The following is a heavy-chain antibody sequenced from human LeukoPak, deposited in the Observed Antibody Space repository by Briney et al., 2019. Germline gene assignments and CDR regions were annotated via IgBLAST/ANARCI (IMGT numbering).Heavy chain of an antibody. CDR1: GDSINNNYW. D-gene: IGHD4-17*01. CDR2: IYRSGST. V-gene: IGHV4-4*02. CDR3: GGHVYGDFFAAFDI. Sequence: PSGTLSLTCAVSGDSINNNYWWRWVRQFPGKGLEWIGEIYRSGSTSYNPSLKSRVTISMDKSKNQFSLNLSSVTAADTAVYYCGGHVYGDFFAAFDIWGQGTMVLVSS. J-gene: IGHJ3*02.